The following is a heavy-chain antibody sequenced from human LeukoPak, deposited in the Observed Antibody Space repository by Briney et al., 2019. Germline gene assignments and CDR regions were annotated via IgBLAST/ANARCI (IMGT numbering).Heavy chain of an antibody. V-gene: IGHV4-34*01. Sequence: SETLSLTCTVSGGSISSYYWSWIRQPPGKGLEWIGEINHSGSTNYNPSLKSRVTISVDTSKNQFSLKLSSVTAADTAVYYCARIGSTVTGSRQPDDAFDIWGQGTMVTVSS. D-gene: IGHD4-17*01. CDR1: GGSISSYY. J-gene: IGHJ3*02. CDR2: INHSGST. CDR3: ARIGSTVTGSRQPDDAFDI.